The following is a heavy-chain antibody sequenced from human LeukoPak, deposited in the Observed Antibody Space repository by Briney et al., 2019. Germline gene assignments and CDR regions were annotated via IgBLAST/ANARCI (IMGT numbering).Heavy chain of an antibody. J-gene: IGHJ6*03. D-gene: IGHD1-1*01. V-gene: IGHV5-51*01. CDR2: IYPGNSET. Sequence: GESLKISCKAPGYSFTNYWIDWVRQMPGKGLEWMVTIYPGNSETRHSPSFQGQVTISADKSISTAYLQWSSLKASDTAMYYCARHVFTAGRGGGYYHYMDVWGKGTTVTVSS. CDR3: ARHVFTAGRGGGYYHYMDV. CDR1: GYSFTNYW.